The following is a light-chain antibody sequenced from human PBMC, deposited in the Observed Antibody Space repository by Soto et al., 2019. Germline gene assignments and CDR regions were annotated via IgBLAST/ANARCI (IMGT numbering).Light chain of an antibody. V-gene: IGKV3-20*01. CDR3: QQYGSSPWT. CDR2: GAS. J-gene: IGKJ1*01. Sequence: EIVLTQSPATLSLSPGERGSLSCRASQSVSSSYLAWYQQKPGQAPRLLIYGASSRATGIPDRFSGSGSGTDFTLTISRLEPEDFAVDYCQQYGSSPWTFGQGTKVDIK. CDR1: QSVSSSY.